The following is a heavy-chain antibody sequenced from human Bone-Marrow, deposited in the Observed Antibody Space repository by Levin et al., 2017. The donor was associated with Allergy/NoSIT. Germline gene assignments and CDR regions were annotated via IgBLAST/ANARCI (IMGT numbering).Heavy chain of an antibody. CDR1: GFNFNIFA. CDR2: ISSDSDYM. CDR3: ARDLMFFPTY. V-gene: IGHV3-21*01. D-gene: IGHD3-10*02. Sequence: GGSLRLSCAASGFNFNIFAINWVRQPLGRGLEWVSAISSDSDYMHYADSVKGRFTISRDNAKNTVYLQMNSLRAEDTAVYYCARDLMFFPTYWGQGTRVTVSS. J-gene: IGHJ4*02.